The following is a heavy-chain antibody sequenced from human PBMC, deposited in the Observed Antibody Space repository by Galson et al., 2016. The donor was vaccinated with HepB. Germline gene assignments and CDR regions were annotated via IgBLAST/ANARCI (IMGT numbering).Heavy chain of an antibody. Sequence: SETLSLTCSVSGVAVRTNYWSWVRHLPGKGLEWLGYISYSGTADHNPSLKSRVSISMDKSKNQVSLKLNSTTAADTAVYYCARNDVLKVFHGMDVWGPGTTVTVSS. V-gene: IGHV4-59*02. CDR1: GVAVRTNY. CDR3: ARNDVLKVFHGMDV. J-gene: IGHJ6*02. CDR2: ISYSGTA. D-gene: IGHD6-6*01.